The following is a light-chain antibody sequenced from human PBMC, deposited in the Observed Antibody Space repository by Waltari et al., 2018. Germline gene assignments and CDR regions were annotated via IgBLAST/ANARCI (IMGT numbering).Light chain of an antibody. CDR2: GAS. V-gene: IGKV3-20*01. CDR1: QSVISSY. J-gene: IGKJ2*01. CDR3: QQYGSSSYT. Sequence: EIVLTPSPVTLSLSPAVSTTLSSSASQSVISSYLAWYQQKPGQAPRLLIYGASSRATGIPDRFSGSGSGTDFTLTISRLEPEDFAVYYCQQYGSSSYTFGQGTKLEIK.